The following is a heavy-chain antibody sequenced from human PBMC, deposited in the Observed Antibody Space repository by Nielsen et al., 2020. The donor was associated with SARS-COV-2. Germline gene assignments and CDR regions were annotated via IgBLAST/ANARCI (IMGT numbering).Heavy chain of an antibody. CDR3: ARGGVPSGAGDYFPGQLDY. D-gene: IGHD4-17*01. V-gene: IGHV4-31*03. CDR2: IYYSGST. CDR1: GGSISSGGYY. J-gene: IGHJ4*02. Sequence: SETLSLTCTVSGGSISSGGYYWSWIRQHPGKGLEWIGYIYYSGSTYYNPSLKSRVTISVDTSKNQFSLKLSSVTAADTAVYYCARGGVPSGAGDYFPGQLDYWGQGTLVTVSS.